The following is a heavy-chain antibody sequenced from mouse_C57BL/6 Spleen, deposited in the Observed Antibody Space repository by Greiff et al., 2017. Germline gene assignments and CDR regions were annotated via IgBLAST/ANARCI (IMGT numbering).Heavy chain of an antibody. CDR1: GYTFTSYW. V-gene: IGHV1-53*01. Sequence: QVQLQQPGTELVKPGASVKLSCKASGYTFTSYWMHWVKQRPGQGLEWIGNINPSNGGTNYNEKFKSKAILTVDKSSSTAYMQLSSLTSKDSAVSYCARFLRGYYFDYWGQGTTLTVSS. J-gene: IGHJ2*01. CDR3: ARFLRGYYFDY. CDR2: INPSNGGT. D-gene: IGHD1-1*01.